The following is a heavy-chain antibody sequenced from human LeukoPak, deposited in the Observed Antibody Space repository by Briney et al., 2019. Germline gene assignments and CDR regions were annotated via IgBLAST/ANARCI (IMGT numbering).Heavy chain of an antibody. CDR3: ARDTYYYGSGGQGFDY. CDR2: IYYSGST. CDR1: GGSISSGGYY. J-gene: IGHJ4*02. Sequence: SETLSLTCTVSGGSISSGGYYWSWIRQHPGKGLEWIGYIYYSGSTYYNPSLKSRVTISVDTSKNQFSLKLSSVTAADTAVYYCARDTYYYGSGGQGFDYWGQGTLVTVSS. D-gene: IGHD3-10*01. V-gene: IGHV4-31*03.